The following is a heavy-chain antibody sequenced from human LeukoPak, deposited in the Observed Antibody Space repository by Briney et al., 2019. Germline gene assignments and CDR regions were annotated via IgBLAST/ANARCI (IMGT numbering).Heavy chain of an antibody. V-gene: IGHV4-59*01. CDR2: IYYSGRT. J-gene: IGHJ3*02. CDR1: GGSISDYY. Sequence: PSETLSLTCTVSGGSISDYYWNWMRQPPGKGLEWIGYIYYSGRTNYNPSLKSRVSISVDTSKNQFSLKLSSVTAADTAVYYCARDFRGSVDAFDIWGQGQWSPSLQ. CDR3: ARDFRGSVDAFDI.